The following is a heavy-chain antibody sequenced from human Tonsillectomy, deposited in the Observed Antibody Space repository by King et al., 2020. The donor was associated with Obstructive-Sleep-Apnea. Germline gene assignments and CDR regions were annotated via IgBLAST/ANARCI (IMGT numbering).Heavy chain of an antibody. D-gene: IGHD6-13*01. CDR3: ARDQGIHETTRYYYFGIDV. CDR1: GGSISTYY. V-gene: IGHV4-59*01. CDR2: IYYSGST. Sequence: QLQESGPGLVKPSDTLSLTCTVSGGSISTYYWSWIRQPPGKGLEWIGYIYYSGSTNYNPSLKSRVSMSVDTSKNQFSLKLTSVTAADTAVYYCARDQGIHETTRYYYFGIDVWGQGTTVTVSS. J-gene: IGHJ6*02.